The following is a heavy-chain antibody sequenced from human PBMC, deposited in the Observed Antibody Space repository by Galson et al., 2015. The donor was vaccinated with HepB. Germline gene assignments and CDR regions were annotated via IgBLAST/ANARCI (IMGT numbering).Heavy chain of an antibody. J-gene: IGHJ6*02. V-gene: IGHV3-23*01. D-gene: IGHD5-12*01. Sequence: SLRLSCAASGFIFSDYALSWVRQVPGKGLEWVSTSGHSDGTTYYSESVKGRFTISRDNSKNTLSLLINSLRAEDTAVYYCAKYRAVTRDYDYYTFGLRYYYYGLDVWGPGTTVIVSS. CDR1: GFIFSDYA. CDR3: AKYRAVTRDYDYYTFGLRYYYYGLDV. CDR2: SGHSDGTT.